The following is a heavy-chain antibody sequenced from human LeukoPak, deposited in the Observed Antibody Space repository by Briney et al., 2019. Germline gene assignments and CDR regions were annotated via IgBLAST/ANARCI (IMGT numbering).Heavy chain of an antibody. CDR3: ARGREGGNLLDY. D-gene: IGHD4-23*01. CDR2: MNPNSGNT. V-gene: IGHV1-8*01. Sequence: ASVKVSCKASGYTFTSYDINWVRQATGQGLEWMGWMNPNSGNTGYAQEFQGRVTMTRNTSISTAYMELSSLRFEDTAVYYCARGREGGNLLDYWGQGTLVTVSS. J-gene: IGHJ4*02. CDR1: GYTFTSYD.